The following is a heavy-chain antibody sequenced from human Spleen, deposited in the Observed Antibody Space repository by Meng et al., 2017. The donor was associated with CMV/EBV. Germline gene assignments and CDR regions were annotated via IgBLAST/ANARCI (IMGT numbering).Heavy chain of an antibody. J-gene: IGHJ6*02. V-gene: IGHV3-11*04. Sequence: GESLKISCAASGFTFSGYYMSWIRQAPGKGLEWVSYISSSGSTIYYADSVKGRFTISRDNAKNSLYLQMNSLRAEDTAVYYCARDSATGHYYYGMDVWGQGTTVTVSS. CDR1: GFTFSGYY. D-gene: IGHD5-24*01. CDR2: ISSSGSTI. CDR3: ARDSATGHYYYGMDV.